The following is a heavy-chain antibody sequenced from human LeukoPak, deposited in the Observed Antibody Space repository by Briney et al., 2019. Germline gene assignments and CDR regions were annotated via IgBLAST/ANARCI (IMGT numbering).Heavy chain of an antibody. CDR1: GHTFNCYG. D-gene: IGHD2-8*01. J-gene: IGHJ6*02. V-gene: IGHV1-18*01. Sequence: ASVKVSCKASGHTFNCYGISWVRQAPGQGLEWMGWISAYNGNTNYAQKLQGRVTMTTDTSTNTAYMELRSLRSDDTAVYYCARDNGNYYYYYAMDVWGQGTTVTVSS. CDR2: ISAYNGNT. CDR3: ARDNGNYYYYYAMDV.